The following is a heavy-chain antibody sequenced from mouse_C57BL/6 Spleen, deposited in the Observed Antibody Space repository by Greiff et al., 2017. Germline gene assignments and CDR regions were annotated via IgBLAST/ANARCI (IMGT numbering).Heavy chain of an antibody. CDR2: ITPSNGGT. CDR3: ARNCGSSYWYFDV. D-gene: IGHD1-1*01. V-gene: IGHV1-53*01. J-gene: IGHJ1*03. CDR1: GYTFTSYW. Sequence: QVQLQQPGTELVKPGASVKLSCKASGYTFTSYWMHWVKQRPGQGLEWIGNITPSNGGTNYNEKFKSKATLTVDKSSSTAYMQLSSLTSEDTEVYYCARNCGSSYWYFDVWGTGTTVTVSS.